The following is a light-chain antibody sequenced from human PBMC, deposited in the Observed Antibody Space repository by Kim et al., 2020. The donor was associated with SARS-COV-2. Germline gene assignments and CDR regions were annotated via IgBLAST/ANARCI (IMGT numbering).Light chain of an antibody. CDR2: KAS. CDR1: QSIGSW. J-gene: IGKJ1*01. Sequence: DIQMTQSPSTLSAFIGDRVTITCRASQSIGSWLAWYQQKPGEAPKLLIYKASILETGVPSRFSGSGSGTEFTLTISSLQPDDFATYYCQQYDSYWTFGQGTRWIS. V-gene: IGKV1-5*03. CDR3: QQYDSYWT.